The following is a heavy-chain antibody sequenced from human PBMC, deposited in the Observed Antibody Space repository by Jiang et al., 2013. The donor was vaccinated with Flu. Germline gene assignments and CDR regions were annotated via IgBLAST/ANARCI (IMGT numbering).Heavy chain of an antibody. CDR3: ARDRRTVATPYDIFDI. J-gene: IGHJ3*02. CDR2: IYYTGST. V-gene: IGHV4-59*01. Sequence: GPGLVKPSETLSLTCTVSGDSISSYYWSWMRQPPGKELEWIGYIYYTGSTNYNPSLNSRVTISLDTSKNEFSLRLSSVTAADTAIYFCARDRRTVATPYDIFDIWGQGTVVTVSS. D-gene: IGHD3-22*01. CDR1: GDSISSYY.